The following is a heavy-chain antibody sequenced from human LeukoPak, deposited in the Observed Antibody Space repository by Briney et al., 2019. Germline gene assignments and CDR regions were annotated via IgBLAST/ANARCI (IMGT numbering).Heavy chain of an antibody. CDR1: GGSFSGYY. V-gene: IGHV4-34*01. J-gene: IGHJ4*02. D-gene: IGHD4-17*01. Sequence: PSETLSLTCAVYGGSFSGYYWSWIRQPPGKGLEWIGEINHSGSTNYNPSLKSRVTISVDTSKNQFSLKLSSVTAADTAVYYCAVNNYGLTLDYWGQGTLVTVSS. CDR2: INHSGST. CDR3: AVNNYGLTLDY.